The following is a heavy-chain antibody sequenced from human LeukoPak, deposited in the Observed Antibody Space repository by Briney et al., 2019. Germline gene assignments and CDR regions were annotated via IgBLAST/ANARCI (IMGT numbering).Heavy chain of an antibody. V-gene: IGHV3-23*01. D-gene: IGHD3-16*01. CDR2: ISGSGGST. CDR1: GFTFSRFA. CDR3: AKDREYSYVYDAFDI. Sequence: GGSLRLSCAASGFTFSRFALSWVRQAPGKGLEWVSGISGSGGSTYYADSVKGRFTISRDNSRNTLYLQMNTLRAEDTAVYYCAKDREYSYVYDAFDIWGQGTLVTVSS. J-gene: IGHJ3*02.